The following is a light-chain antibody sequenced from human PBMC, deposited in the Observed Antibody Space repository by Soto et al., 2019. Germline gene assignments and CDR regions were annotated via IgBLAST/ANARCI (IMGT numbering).Light chain of an antibody. CDR3: QLRSNWPPMWT. V-gene: IGKV3-11*01. Sequence: EIVLTQSPATLSLSPGERATLSCRASQSISNYLAWYQHKPGQVPRLLIYDASTRATGIPARFSGSGSGTDFTLTISSLEPEDFAVYFCQLRSNWPPMWTFGQGTKVEVK. CDR1: QSISNY. J-gene: IGKJ1*01. CDR2: DAS.